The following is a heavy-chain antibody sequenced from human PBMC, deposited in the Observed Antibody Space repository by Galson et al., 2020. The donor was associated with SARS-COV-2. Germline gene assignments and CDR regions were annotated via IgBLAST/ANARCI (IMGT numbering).Heavy chain of an antibody. CDR3: TRERGYSYGYSDY. J-gene: IGHJ4*02. CDR2: ISGTSTNI. CDR1: GFTFSSYS. Sequence: GESLKISCAASGFTFSSYSMNWVRQAPGKGLEWVSSISGTSTNIYYADSVKGRFTISRDNAKNSLYLQMNSLGTKDTAVYYCTRERGYSYGYSDYWAREPWSPSPQ. V-gene: IGHV3-21*06. D-gene: IGHD5-18*01.